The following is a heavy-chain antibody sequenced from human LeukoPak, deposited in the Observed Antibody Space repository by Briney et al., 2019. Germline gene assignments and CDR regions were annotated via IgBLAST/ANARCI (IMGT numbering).Heavy chain of an antibody. CDR1: GYTFSTYG. CDR3: ARDGNPGYSSWSQVGF. CDR2: ISAYNGNT. J-gene: IGHJ4*02. V-gene: IGHV1-18*01. D-gene: IGHD6-19*01. Sequence: RASVKVSCKASGYTFSTYGISWVRQAPGQGLEWMGWISAYNGNTNYAQKLQGRVTMTTDTSTSTAYMELRSLRSDDTAVYYCARDGNPGYSSWSQVGFWGQGTLVTVSS.